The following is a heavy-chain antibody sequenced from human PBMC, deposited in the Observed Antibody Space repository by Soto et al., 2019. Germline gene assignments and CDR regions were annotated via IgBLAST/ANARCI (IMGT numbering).Heavy chain of an antibody. CDR2: IWYDGSNK. Sequence: GGSLRLSCAASGFTFSSYGMHWVRQAPGKGLEWVAVIWYDGSNKYYADYVKGRFTISRDNSKNTLYLQMNSLRAEDTAVYYCARVAAGNDAFDIWGQGTMVTVSS. J-gene: IGHJ3*02. V-gene: IGHV3-33*01. D-gene: IGHD3-10*01. CDR1: GFTFSSYG. CDR3: ARVAAGNDAFDI.